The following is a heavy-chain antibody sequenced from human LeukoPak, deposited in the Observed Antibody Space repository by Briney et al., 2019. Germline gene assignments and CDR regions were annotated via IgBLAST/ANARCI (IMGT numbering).Heavy chain of an antibody. CDR2: IHYTGST. Sequence: SETLSLTSTVSGGSITTYYCSWIRQPPGKGLEWIGYIHYTGSTKSNPSLKSRVTISVDTSKNQFSLKLSSVTAADTAVYYCARYYCPNGVCWHFDYWGRGTMVTVSS. D-gene: IGHD2-8*01. V-gene: IGHV4-59*01. J-gene: IGHJ4*02. CDR1: GGSITTYY. CDR3: ARYYCPNGVCWHFDY.